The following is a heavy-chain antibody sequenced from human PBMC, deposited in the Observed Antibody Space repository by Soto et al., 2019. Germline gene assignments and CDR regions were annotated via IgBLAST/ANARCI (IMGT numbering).Heavy chain of an antibody. CDR1: GFTFSNAW. CDR3: GKGRSYYYYYGVDV. CDR2: IKSKTDGGTT. Sequence: GGSLRLSCAASGFTFSNAWMSWVRQAPGKGLEWVGRIKSKTDGGTTDYAAPMKGRFTISRDDSKNTLYLQMNSLKTEDTAVYYCGKGRSYYYYYGVDVWGQGTTVTVSS. J-gene: IGHJ6*02. V-gene: IGHV3-15*01. D-gene: IGHD1-26*01.